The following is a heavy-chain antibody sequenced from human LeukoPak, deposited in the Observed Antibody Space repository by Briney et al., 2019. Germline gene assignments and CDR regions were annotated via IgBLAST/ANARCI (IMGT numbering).Heavy chain of an antibody. Sequence: PSETLSLTCTVSGGSISSTSYYWGWIRQPPGKGLEWIGSIYYSGSTYYNPSLKSRVTISVDTSKNQFSLKLSSVTAADTAVYYCARDYIVATRPPIWGQGTLVTVSS. CDR1: GGSISSTSYY. J-gene: IGHJ4*02. CDR3: ARDYIVATRPPI. CDR2: IYYSGST. D-gene: IGHD5-12*01. V-gene: IGHV4-39*01.